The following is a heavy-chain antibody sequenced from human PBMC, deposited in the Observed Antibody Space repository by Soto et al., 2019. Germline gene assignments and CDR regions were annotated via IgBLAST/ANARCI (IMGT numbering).Heavy chain of an antibody. CDR1: GASFSGYY. D-gene: IGHD2-15*01. Sequence: SETLSLTYAVYGASFSGYYWCWIRQPPGKGLEWIGEINHSGSTNYNPSLKSRVTISVDTSKNQFSLKLSSVTAADTAVHYCARGKGLKILDYYYGMDVWGQGTTVTVSS. CDR3: ARGKGLKILDYYYGMDV. V-gene: IGHV4-34*01. J-gene: IGHJ6*02. CDR2: INHSGST.